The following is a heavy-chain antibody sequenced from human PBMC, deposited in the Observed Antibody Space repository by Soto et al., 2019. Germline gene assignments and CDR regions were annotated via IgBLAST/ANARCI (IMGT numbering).Heavy chain of an antibody. CDR3: ARHSYDYSDYYYYGMDV. CDR1: GYSFTSYW. V-gene: IGHV5-51*01. CDR2: IYPGDSDT. Sequence: PGESLKISCKGSGYSFTSYWIGWVRQMPGKGLEWMGIIYPGDSDTRYSPSFQGQVTISADKSISTAYLQWGSLKASDTAMYYCARHSYDYSDYYYYGMDVWGQGTTVTVSS. D-gene: IGHD4-4*01. J-gene: IGHJ6*02.